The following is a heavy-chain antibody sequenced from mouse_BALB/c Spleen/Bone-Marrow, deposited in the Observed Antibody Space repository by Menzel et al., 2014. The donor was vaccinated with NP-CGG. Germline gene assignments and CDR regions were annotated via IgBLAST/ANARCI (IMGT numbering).Heavy chain of an antibody. D-gene: IGHD2-10*01. Sequence: EVKLVESGGGLVKPGGSLELSCAASGFAFXSYDMSWVRQTPEKRLEWVAYISSGGGSTYYPDTVKGRFTISRDNAKNTLYLQMSSLKSEDTAMYYCARQGAYYGNYKYFDVWGAGTTVTVSS. CDR1: GFAFXSYD. V-gene: IGHV5-12-1*01. CDR3: ARQGAYYGNYKYFDV. J-gene: IGHJ1*01. CDR2: ISSGGGST.